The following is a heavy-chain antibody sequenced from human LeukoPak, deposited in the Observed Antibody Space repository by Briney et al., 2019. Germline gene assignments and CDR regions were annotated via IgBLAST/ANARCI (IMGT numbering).Heavy chain of an antibody. D-gene: IGHD7-27*01. Sequence: GGSLRLSCAASGFTFSSYWMSWVRQAPGKGLEWVANIKQDGSEKYYVDSVKGRFTISRDNAKNSLYLQMNSLRAEDTAVYYCVRDGELGISVFDVWGQGTMVTVSS. V-gene: IGHV3-7*01. J-gene: IGHJ3*01. CDR3: VRDGELGISVFDV. CDR1: GFTFSSYW. CDR2: IKQDGSEK.